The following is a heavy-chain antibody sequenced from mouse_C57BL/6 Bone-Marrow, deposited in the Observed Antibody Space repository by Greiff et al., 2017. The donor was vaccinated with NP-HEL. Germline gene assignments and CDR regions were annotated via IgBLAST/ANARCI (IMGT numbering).Heavy chain of an antibody. CDR3: ARPLYGYSAMDY. CDR1: GFTFTDYY. CDR2: IRNKANGYTT. D-gene: IGHD1-1*02. V-gene: IGHV7-3*01. Sequence: EVQLVESGGGLVQPGGSLSLSCAASGFTFTDYYMSWVRQPPGKALEWLGFIRNKANGYTTEYSASVKGRFTISRDNSQSILYLQLNALRAEDSATYYCARPLYGYSAMDYWGQGTSVTVSS. J-gene: IGHJ4*01.